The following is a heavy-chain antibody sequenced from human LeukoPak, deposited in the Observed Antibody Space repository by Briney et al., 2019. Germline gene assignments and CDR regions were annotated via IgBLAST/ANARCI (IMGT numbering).Heavy chain of an antibody. CDR3: ARRRVSIDCFDY. Sequence: TGESLKISCPGSGYSITSYQIGWVRQMPGKGLEWMGIIYPGDSDTRYSPSFQGQVTISADKSITTAYLQWSSLKASDTAMYYSARRRVSIDCFDYWGQGTLVTVSS. J-gene: IGHJ4*02. CDR1: GYSITSYQ. V-gene: IGHV5-51*01. CDR2: IYPGDSDT. D-gene: IGHD6-6*01.